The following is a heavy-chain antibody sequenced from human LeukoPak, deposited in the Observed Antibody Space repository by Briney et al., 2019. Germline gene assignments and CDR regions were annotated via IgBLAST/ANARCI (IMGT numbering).Heavy chain of an antibody. D-gene: IGHD3-10*01. CDR3: ARDYGSGSYYSVYYYYMDV. J-gene: IGHJ6*03. CDR1: AYTFTGYY. V-gene: IGHV1-2*02. CDR2: ITPNSGDT. Sequence: GASVKVSCKTSAYTFTGYYIHWLRQAPGQGLEWMGWITPNSGDTNYALKFQGRVTMTRDTPISTAYMELSRLRSDDTAVYYCARDYGSGSYYSVYYYYMDVWGKGTTVTVSS.